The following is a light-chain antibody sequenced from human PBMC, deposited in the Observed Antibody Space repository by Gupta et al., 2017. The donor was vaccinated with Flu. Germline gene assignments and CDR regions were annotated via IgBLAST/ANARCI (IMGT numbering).Light chain of an antibody. V-gene: IGKV4-1*01. CDR1: QSVLYSSNNKNY. J-gene: IGKJ3*01. CDR3: QQYYSLPFT. Sequence: SLGERATINGKSSQSVLYSSNNKNYLAWYQQKPGQPPKLLIYWASTREAGVPDRFSGSGSGTDFTLTISSLQAEDVAVYYCQQYYSLPFTFGKGTKVDIK. CDR2: WAS.